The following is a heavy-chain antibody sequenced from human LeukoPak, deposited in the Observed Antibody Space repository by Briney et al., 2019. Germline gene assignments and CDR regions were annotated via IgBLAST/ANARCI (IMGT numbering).Heavy chain of an antibody. CDR3: ARDQGPAAISFDY. J-gene: IGHJ4*02. D-gene: IGHD2-2*02. Sequence: PSETLSLTCTVSGGSISSYYWSWLRQPAGKGLEWIGRIYTSGSTNYNPSLKSRVTMSVDTSKHQFSLKLSSVTAADTAVYYCARDQGPAAISFDYWGQGTLVTVSS. CDR2: IYTSGST. V-gene: IGHV4-4*07. CDR1: GGSISSYY.